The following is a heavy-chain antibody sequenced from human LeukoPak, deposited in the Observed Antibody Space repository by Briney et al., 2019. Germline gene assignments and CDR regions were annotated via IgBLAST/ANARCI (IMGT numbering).Heavy chain of an antibody. CDR1: GYTFTSYD. V-gene: IGHV1-8*01. CDR2: MNPNSGNT. J-gene: IGHJ4*02. Sequence: APVKVSCKASGYTFTSYDINWVRQATGQGLEWMGWMNPNSGNTGYAQKFQGRVTMTRNTSISTAYMELSSLRSEDTAVYYCARALRERWLQLYYFDYWGQGTLVTVSS. CDR3: ARALRERWLQLYYFDY. D-gene: IGHD5-24*01.